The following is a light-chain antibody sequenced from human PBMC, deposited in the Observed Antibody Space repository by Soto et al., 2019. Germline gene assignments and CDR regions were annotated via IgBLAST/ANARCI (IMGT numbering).Light chain of an antibody. CDR1: QSVSSN. CDR3: QQYNNWPWT. CDR2: GAS. V-gene: IGKV3-15*01. J-gene: IGKJ1*01. Sequence: EIVMTQSPSTLSVSPGERATLSCRASQSVSSNLSWYQQKPGQAPRLLIYGASTRATGIPARFSGSGSGTEFTLTISRLQSEDFAVYYCQQYNNWPWTFGQGTTVDIK.